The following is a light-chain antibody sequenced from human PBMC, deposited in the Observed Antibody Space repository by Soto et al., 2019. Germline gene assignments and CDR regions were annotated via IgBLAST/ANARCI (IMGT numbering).Light chain of an antibody. V-gene: IGKV1-33*01. CDR3: KQYDNLPIT. CDR2: DAS. J-gene: IGKJ5*01. CDR1: QDISNY. Sequence: DIQMTQSPSSLSASLGDRVTITCQASQDISNYLNWYQQKPGKAPKLLIYDASNLETGVPSRFSGSGSGTDFTFTISSLQPEDIATYYCKQYDNLPITFGQGTRLEIK.